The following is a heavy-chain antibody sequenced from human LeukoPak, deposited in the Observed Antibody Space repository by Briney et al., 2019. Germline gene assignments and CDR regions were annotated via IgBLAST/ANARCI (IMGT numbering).Heavy chain of an antibody. Sequence: PSETLSLTCAVYSGSFSGHYWSWIRQAPGKGLEWVSVIYSGGSTYYADSVKGRFTISRDNSKNTLYLQMNSLRAEDTAVYYCARDYSGFVQHWGQGTLVTVSS. CDR3: ARDYSGFVQH. J-gene: IGHJ1*01. CDR2: IYSGGST. CDR1: SGSFSGHY. V-gene: IGHV3-66*01. D-gene: IGHD2-15*01.